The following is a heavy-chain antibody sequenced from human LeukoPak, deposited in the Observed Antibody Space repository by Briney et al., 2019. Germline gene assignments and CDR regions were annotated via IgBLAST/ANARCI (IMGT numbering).Heavy chain of an antibody. V-gene: IGHV3-66*01. CDR2: IYSGGST. J-gene: IGHJ4*02. CDR1: GFTVSSNY. Sequence: GGSLRLSCTASGFTVSSNYMSWVRQAPGKGLEWVSVIYSGGSTYYADSVKGRFTISRDNSKNTLYPQMNSLRAEDTAVYYCWYSSSWYYYFDYWGQGTLVTVSS. D-gene: IGHD6-13*01. CDR3: WYSSSWYYYFDY.